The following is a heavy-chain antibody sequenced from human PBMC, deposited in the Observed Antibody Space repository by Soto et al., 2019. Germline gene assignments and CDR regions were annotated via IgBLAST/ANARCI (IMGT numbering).Heavy chain of an antibody. J-gene: IGHJ6*02. D-gene: IGHD4-4*01. CDR2: INPNSGGT. CDR3: ASEKRNYVVSGDNYYDGMDV. CDR1: GYTFTGYY. Sequence: ASVKVSCKASGYTFTGYYMHWVRQAPGQGLEWMGWINPNSGGTNYAQKFQGWVTMTRDTSISTAYMELSRLRSDDTAVYYCASEKRNYVVSGDNYYDGMDVWGQGTTVTVSS. V-gene: IGHV1-2*04.